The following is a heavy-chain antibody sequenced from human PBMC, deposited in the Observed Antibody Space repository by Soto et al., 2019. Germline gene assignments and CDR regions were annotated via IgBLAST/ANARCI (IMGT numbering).Heavy chain of an antibody. CDR2: IKQDGSEK. CDR1: GFTFSSYW. V-gene: IGHV3-7*01. Sequence: EVQLVESGGGLVQPGGSLRLSCAASGFTFSSYWMSWVRQAPGKGLEWVANIKQDGSEKYYVDSVKGRFTISRDNAKNSLYLQMNSLRAEDTAVYYCARGLDLGGYRIEYYFDYWGQGTLVTVSS. CDR3: ARGLDLGGYRIEYYFDY. D-gene: IGHD1-26*01. J-gene: IGHJ4*02.